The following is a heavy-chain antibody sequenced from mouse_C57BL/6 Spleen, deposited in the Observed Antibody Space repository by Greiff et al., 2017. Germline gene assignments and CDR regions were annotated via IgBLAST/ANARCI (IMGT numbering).Heavy chain of an antibody. CDR1: GFNIKNTY. J-gene: IGHJ1*03. Sequence: EVQLVESVAELVRPGASVKLSCTASGFNIKNTYMHWVKQRPEQGLEWIGRIDPANGNTKYAPKFQGKATITADTSSNTAYLQLSSLTSEDTAIYYCARERVYYDYDGGFDVWGTGTTVTVSS. CDR2: IDPANGNT. CDR3: ARERVYYDYDGGFDV. D-gene: IGHD2-4*01. V-gene: IGHV14-3*01.